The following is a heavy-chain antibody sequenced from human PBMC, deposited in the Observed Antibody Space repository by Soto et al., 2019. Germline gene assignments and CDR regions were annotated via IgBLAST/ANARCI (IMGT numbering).Heavy chain of an antibody. V-gene: IGHV3-21*01. J-gene: IGHJ1*01. CDR2: ISGSGTYK. CDR3: ARELASLEYLED. D-gene: IGHD2-2*01. Sequence: PGGSLRLSCGASGFTFNTYTMNWVRQAPGKGLEWVSAISGSGTYKYYAELVEGRFTISRDNAQNSLYLQMSGLRAEDTAIYYCARELASLEYLEDWGHGTLVTVSS. CDR1: GFTFNTYT.